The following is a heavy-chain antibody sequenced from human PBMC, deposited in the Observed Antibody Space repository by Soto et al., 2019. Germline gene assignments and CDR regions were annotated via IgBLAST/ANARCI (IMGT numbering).Heavy chain of an antibody. V-gene: IGHV3-23*01. J-gene: IGHJ4*02. D-gene: IGHD6-19*01. CDR1: GFTFSSYA. CDR3: AKGQSPYSAGWYSDS. CDR2: ISGNAAGT. Sequence: GGSLRLSCAASGFTFSSYAMSWVRQAPGKGLEWVSAISGNAAGTYYADSVKGRFTISRDNSRNTLYLQMNSLRAEDTAVYYCAKGQSPYSAGWYSDSWGQGTLVTVYS.